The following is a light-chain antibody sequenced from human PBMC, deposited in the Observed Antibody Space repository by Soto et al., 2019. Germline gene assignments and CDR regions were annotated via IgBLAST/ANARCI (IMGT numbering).Light chain of an antibody. J-gene: IGLJ3*02. V-gene: IGLV2-14*01. CDR1: SSDVGGYNY. CDR3: SSYTSSRTLL. CDR2: EVS. Sequence: QSALTQPASVSGSPGQSITISCTGTSSDVGGYNYVSWYQQHPGKAPKLMIYEVSNRPSGVSNRFSGSKSGNTASLTISGLQAEDEADHYCSSYTSSRTLLFGGGTKLTVL.